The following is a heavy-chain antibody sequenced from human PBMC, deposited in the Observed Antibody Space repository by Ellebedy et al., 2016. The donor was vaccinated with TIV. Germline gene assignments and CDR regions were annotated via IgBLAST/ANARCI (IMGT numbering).Heavy chain of an antibody. CDR1: GGSISSYY. D-gene: IGHD3-10*01. V-gene: IGHV4-59*01. CDR2: VLFTGKT. CDR3: ARAMVQGVEDAFDM. Sequence: SEPLSLTCTVSGGSISSYYWSWIRQPPGKGVEWIGYVLFTGKTNYNPSLKRRVTISVDTSQNHFSLRMTTVTAADTAVYYCARAMVQGVEDAFDMWGQGTMVSVSS. J-gene: IGHJ3*02.